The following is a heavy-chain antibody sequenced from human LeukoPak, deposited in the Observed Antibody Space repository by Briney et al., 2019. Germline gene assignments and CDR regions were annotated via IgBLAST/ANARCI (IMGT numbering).Heavy chain of an antibody. D-gene: IGHD3-22*01. J-gene: IGHJ4*02. CDR3: AKGDSSGYYLNFFDY. V-gene: IGHV4-38-2*02. Sequence: SQTLSLTCTLSGGSISSGYYWGWIRQPPGKGLGWIGSSYHSGSTYHNPSLKTRVTISVDTSKNQFSPKLSSATAAHTALYYCAKGDSSGYYLNFFDYWGQGTLVTVSS. CDR1: GGSISSGYY. CDR2: SYHSGST.